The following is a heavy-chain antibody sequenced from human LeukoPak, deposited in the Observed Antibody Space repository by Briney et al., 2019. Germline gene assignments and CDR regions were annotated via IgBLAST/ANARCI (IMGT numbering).Heavy chain of an antibody. CDR3: ARGQVPAAKGYYYHMDV. V-gene: IGHV4-61*02. CDR1: GGSISSGSYY. CDR2: IYTSGST. J-gene: IGHJ6*03. Sequence: SETLSLTCTVSGGSISSGSYYWSWIRQPAGKGLEWIGRIYTSGSTNYNPSLKSRVTISVDTSKNQFSLKLSSVTAADTAVYYCARGQVPAAKGYYYHMDVWGKGTTVTVSS. D-gene: IGHD2-2*01.